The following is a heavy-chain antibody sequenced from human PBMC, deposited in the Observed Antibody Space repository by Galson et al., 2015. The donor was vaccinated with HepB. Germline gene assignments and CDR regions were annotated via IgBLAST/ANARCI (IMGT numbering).Heavy chain of an antibody. CDR1: GFTFNTYA. D-gene: IGHD2-2*01. J-gene: IGHJ4*02. CDR2: IAFDGSNK. Sequence: SLRLSCAVSGFTFNTYAMNWVRQAPGKGLEWVAVIAFDGSNKYYLDSVKGRFTISRDNSKNTLYLQMNSLRTEDTAVYYCARGDLAYCSVTTCTPLDYWGQGSLLTASS. V-gene: IGHV3-30-3*01. CDR3: ARGDLAYCSVTTCTPLDY.